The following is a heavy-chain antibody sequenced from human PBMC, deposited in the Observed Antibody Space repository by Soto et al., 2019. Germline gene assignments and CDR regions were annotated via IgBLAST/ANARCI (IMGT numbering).Heavy chain of an antibody. CDR3: AKDHRASSSWYGYFDY. CDR1: GFTFSSYG. J-gene: IGHJ4*02. V-gene: IGHV3-33*06. D-gene: IGHD6-13*01. CDR2: IWYDGSEK. Sequence: PGESLRLSCAASGFTFSSYGIHWVRQAPGNGLEWVAVIWYDGSEKYYADSVKGRFTISRDNSKNTLYLQMDSLRVEDTAVYYCAKDHRASSSWYGYFDYWGQGT.